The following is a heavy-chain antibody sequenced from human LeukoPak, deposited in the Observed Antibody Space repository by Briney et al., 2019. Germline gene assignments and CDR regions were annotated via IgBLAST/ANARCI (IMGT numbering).Heavy chain of an antibody. Sequence: ASVKVSCKASGYTFTSYYMHWVRQAPGQGLEWMGIINPSGGNTNYAQKFQGRVTMTRDMSTSTVYMELSSLRSEDTAVYYCARLHGGSYGWAFHDAFDIWGQGTMVTVSS. V-gene: IGHV1-46*01. J-gene: IGHJ3*02. D-gene: IGHD1-26*01. CDR2: INPSGGNT. CDR1: GYTFTSYY. CDR3: ARLHGGSYGWAFHDAFDI.